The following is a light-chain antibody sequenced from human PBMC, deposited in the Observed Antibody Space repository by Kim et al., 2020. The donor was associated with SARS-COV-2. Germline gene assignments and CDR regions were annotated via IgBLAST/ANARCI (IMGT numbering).Light chain of an antibody. CDR2: DVS. J-gene: IGLJ3*02. CDR1: SSDVSGYDY. Sequence: GQSVTISWSESSSDVSGYDYVSWYQQNPGKAPKLMIYDVSKRPSGVPDRFSGSKSGNTASLTISGLQAEDEADYYCCSYAGSYSWVFGGGTQLTVL. V-gene: IGLV2-11*01. CDR3: CSYAGSYSWV.